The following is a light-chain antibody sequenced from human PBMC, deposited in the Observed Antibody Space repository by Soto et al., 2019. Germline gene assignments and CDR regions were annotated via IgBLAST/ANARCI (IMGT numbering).Light chain of an antibody. Sequence: QSVLTQPPSASXTPGQRVAISCSGGSSDIGSNPVNWYLHLPGAAPKLLIYRDNQRPSGVPDRFSGSKSGTSASLTISGLQSADEADYFCSAWDDNIYGPVFGGGTKLTVL. CDR2: RDN. CDR1: SSDIGSNP. V-gene: IGLV1-44*01. J-gene: IGLJ2*01. CDR3: SAWDDNIYGPV.